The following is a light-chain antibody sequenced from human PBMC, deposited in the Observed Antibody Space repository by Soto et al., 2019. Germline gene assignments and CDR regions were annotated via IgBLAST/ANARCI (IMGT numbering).Light chain of an antibody. V-gene: IGKV3-20*01. Sequence: EIVLTQSPGILSLSPGEKASLSCGASQSISSSFLDWYQQKPVQAPRLLIYGASSRATGIPDRFSGTGSETDFTLTISRLEPEDFAVYYCQQYDNSPITFGQGTRLEIK. CDR3: QQYDNSPIT. CDR1: QSISSSF. CDR2: GAS. J-gene: IGKJ5*01.